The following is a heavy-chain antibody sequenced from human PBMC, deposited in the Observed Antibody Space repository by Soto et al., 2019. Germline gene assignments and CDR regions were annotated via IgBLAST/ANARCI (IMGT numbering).Heavy chain of an antibody. CDR2: IYYSGST. Sequence: PSETLSLTCTVSGGSISSYYWSWIRQPPGKGLEWIGYIYYSGSTHYNPSLKSRVTISVDTSKNQFSLKLTSVTAADTAVYYCARDNGYSYGYNLDHWGQGTLVTVSS. V-gene: IGHV4-59*01. D-gene: IGHD5-18*01. CDR1: GGSISSYY. CDR3: ARDNGYSYGYNLDH. J-gene: IGHJ4*02.